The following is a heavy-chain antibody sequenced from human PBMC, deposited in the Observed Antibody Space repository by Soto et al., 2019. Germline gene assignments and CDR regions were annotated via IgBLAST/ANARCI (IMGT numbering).Heavy chain of an antibody. J-gene: IGHJ4*02. CDR1: GDSISSYY. V-gene: IGHV4-59*01. CDR3: ARARGGYFHY. CDR2: IYYSGST. Sequence: SETLSLTCTVSGDSISSYYWSWIRQPPGKGLEWIGYIYYSGSTNYNPSLKSRVTISVDTSKNQFSLKLSSVTAADTAVYYCARARGGYFHYWGQGSLVTVS.